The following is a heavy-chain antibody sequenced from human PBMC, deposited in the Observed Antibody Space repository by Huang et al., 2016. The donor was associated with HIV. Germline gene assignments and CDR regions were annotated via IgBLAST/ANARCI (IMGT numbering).Heavy chain of an antibody. CDR2: INTKTGNA. Sequence: QVQLVQSGSEFKKPVASVRVSCKASGYSFSDYAVNWVRQAPGQGLEWMGWINTKTGNATYVQGFRGRFVFSLDTSVKTAYLHISSLKTEDAAVYYCARDARELRDYLVRFNWFAPWGQGTLVTVSS. J-gene: IGHJ5*02. V-gene: IGHV7-4-1*02. D-gene: IGHD1-7*01. CDR1: GYSFSDYA. CDR3: ARDARELRDYLVRFNWFAP.